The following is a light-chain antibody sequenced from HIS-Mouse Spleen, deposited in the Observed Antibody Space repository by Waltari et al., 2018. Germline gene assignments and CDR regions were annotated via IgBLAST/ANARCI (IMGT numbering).Light chain of an antibody. CDR3: YSTDSSGNHRV. CDR2: EDS. V-gene: IGLV3-10*01. J-gene: IGLJ2*01. Sequence: SYELTQPPSVSVSPGQKARITCSGDALPQKYAYLYQQKSGQAPVLVIYEDSKRPSGIPERFSGSSSGTMATLTISGAQVEDEADYYCYSTDSSGNHRVFGGGTKLTVL. CDR1: ALPQKY.